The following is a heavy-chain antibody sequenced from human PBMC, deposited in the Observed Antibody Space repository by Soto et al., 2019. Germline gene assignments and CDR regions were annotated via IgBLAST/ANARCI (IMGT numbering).Heavy chain of an antibody. CDR3: GRHCSSTSCYVDAFDI. J-gene: IGHJ3*02. Sequence: PSETLSLTCAVYGGSFSGYYWSWIRQPPGKGLEWIGNINHSGSTNYNPSLKSRVTISVDTSKNQFSLKLSSVTAADTAVYYCGRHCSSTSCYVDAFDIWGQGTMVTVSS. CDR2: INHSGST. CDR1: GGSFSGYY. D-gene: IGHD2-2*01. V-gene: IGHV4-34*01.